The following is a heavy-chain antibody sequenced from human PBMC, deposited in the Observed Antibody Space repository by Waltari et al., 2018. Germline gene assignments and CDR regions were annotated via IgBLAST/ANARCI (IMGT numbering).Heavy chain of an antibody. CDR1: GFTLRDFY. J-gene: IGHJ5*02. D-gene: IGHD2-21*01. V-gene: IGHV3-11*06. Sequence: QVQLVESGGGLVKPGGSLRLSCEAPGFTLRDFYMSWIRKALGKGPEWSAYISGRSSSTNYADSVKGRFTISRDNAKNSLYLQMNRLRDEDTAVYYCVRDNPPMYSPWGQGTVVTVSS. CDR2: ISGRSSST. CDR3: VRDNPPMYSP.